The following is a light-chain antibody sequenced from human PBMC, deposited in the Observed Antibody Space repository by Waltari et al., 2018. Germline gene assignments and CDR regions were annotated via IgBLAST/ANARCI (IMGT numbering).Light chain of an antibody. Sequence: QSVLTQPPSASGTPGQRVSISCSGTNSNIGTNPVNWFQQIPGTAPKLLIYNNNLRPSGVSDRISASKSGTSASLAISGRQSEDEATYYCAAWDGSLHGPVFGGGTKLTVL. V-gene: IGLV1-44*01. CDR2: NNN. J-gene: IGLJ3*02. CDR3: AAWDGSLHGPV. CDR1: NSNIGTNP.